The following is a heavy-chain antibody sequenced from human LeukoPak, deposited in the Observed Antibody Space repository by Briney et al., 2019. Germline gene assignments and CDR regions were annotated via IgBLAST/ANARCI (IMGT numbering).Heavy chain of an antibody. CDR3: ARQSRDGSETRGYYFDY. CDR1: GYIFTNYW. Sequence: NRGESLKISCQVSGYIFTNYWIGWVRQMPGKGLESMGIIYPADSGTTYSPSFQGQVTISADKSISTVYLQWSSLKASDTAMYYCARQSRDGSETRGYYFDYWGPGTQVTVSS. D-gene: IGHD3-10*01. CDR2: IYPADSGT. J-gene: IGHJ4*02. V-gene: IGHV5-51*01.